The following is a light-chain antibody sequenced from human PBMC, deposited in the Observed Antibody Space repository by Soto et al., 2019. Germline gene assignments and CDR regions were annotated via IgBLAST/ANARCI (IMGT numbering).Light chain of an antibody. J-gene: IGLJ1*01. CDR3: SSYTSTSTLYV. CDR1: SSDVGGYNY. Sequence: QSVLTQPASVSGSPGQSITISCTGTSSDVGGYNYVSWYQQHPGKAPKHMIYEVSSRPSGVSNRFSGSKSGNTASLTLSGLQAEDEADYYCSSYTSTSTLYVFGSGTKLTVL. V-gene: IGLV2-14*01. CDR2: EVS.